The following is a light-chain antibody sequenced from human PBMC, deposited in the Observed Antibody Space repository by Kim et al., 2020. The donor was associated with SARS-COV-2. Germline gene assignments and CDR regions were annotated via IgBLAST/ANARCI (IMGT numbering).Light chain of an antibody. V-gene: IGLV3-9*01. CDR3: QVWDSSTWV. CDR1: NIGSKN. Sequence: GGLGQTARITCGGNNIGSKNVQWYKQKPGQAPVLVIYRDSNRPSGIPERFSGSNSGNTATLTISRAQAGDEADYYCQVWDSSTWVFGGGTQLTVL. CDR2: RDS. J-gene: IGLJ3*02.